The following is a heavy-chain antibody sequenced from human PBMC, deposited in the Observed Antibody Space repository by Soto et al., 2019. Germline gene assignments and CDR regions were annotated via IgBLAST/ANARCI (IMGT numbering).Heavy chain of an antibody. D-gene: IGHD3-22*01. CDR2: ISYDGSNK. J-gene: IGHJ3*02. V-gene: IGHV3-30*18. CDR1: GFTFSSYG. Sequence: GGSLRLSCAASGFTFSSYGMHWVRQAPGKGLEWVAVISYDGSNKYYADSVKGRFTISRDNSKNTLYLQMNSLRAEDTAVYYCAKSKQWLSXLDAFDIWGQGTMVTVSS. CDR3: AKSKQWLSXLDAFDI.